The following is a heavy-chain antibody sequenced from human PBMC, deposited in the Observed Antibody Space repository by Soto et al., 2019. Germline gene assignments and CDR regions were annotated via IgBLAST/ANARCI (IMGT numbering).Heavy chain of an antibody. Sequence: QVQLQESGPGMVAPSQTLSLVCSVSGDPLSYGGYYWSWVRQSPVKALEWIGFVYHTGATYYNPALESRVTMAVDMSKKEFSLKLPSVTAADPASYYCAREVHSSGEWLDTWGQGILSTVSS. V-gene: IGHV4-31*03. CDR2: VYHTGAT. J-gene: IGHJ5*02. D-gene: IGHD1-26*01. CDR1: GDPLSYGGYY. CDR3: AREVHSSGEWLDT.